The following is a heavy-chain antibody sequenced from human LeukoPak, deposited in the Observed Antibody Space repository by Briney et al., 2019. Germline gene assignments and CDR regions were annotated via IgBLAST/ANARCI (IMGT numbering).Heavy chain of an antibody. CDR2: IYASGRA. D-gene: IGHD2-2*02. J-gene: IGHJ5*02. CDR3: ARRVGEYQLLYSRAGWFDP. V-gene: IGHV4-39*01. CDR1: GGSISSGSYY. Sequence: PSETLSLTCNVSGGSISSGSYYWGWIRQPPGKGLEWIGHIYASGRADYSPSLKSRVTISVDTSNNWFSLKLSSVTAADTAVYYCARRVGEYQLLYSRAGWFDPWGQGTLVTVSS.